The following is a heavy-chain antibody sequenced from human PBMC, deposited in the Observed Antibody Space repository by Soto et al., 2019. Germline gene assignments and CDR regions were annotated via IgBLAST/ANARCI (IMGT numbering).Heavy chain of an antibody. D-gene: IGHD2-2*01. J-gene: IGHJ4*02. Sequence: EVQLLESGGGLVQPGGSLRLSCAASGFTFSSYAMSWVRQAPGKGLEWVSAISGSGGSTYYADSVKGRFTISRDNSKNTLYLQMNSLRAEDTAVYYCAKEWIVVVPAAMGPLFDYWGQGTLVTVSS. V-gene: IGHV3-23*01. CDR2: ISGSGGST. CDR1: GFTFSSYA. CDR3: AKEWIVVVPAAMGPLFDY.